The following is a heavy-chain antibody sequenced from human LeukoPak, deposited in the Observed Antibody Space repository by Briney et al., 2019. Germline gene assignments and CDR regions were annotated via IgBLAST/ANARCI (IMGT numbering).Heavy chain of an antibody. CDR1: GGSISSSSYY. V-gene: IGHV4-31*03. CDR2: IYYSGST. Sequence: TLSLTCTVSGGSISSSSYYWGWMRQHPGKGLEWIGYIYYSGSTYYNPSLKSRVTISVDTSKNQFSLKLSSVTAADTAVYYCARDRPSSIAARRHWYFDLWGRGTLVTVSS. D-gene: IGHD6-6*01. CDR3: ARDRPSSIAARRHWYFDL. J-gene: IGHJ2*01.